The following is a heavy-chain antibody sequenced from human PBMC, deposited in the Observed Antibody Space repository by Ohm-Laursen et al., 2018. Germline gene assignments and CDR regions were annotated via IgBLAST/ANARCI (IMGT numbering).Heavy chain of an antibody. Sequence: ASVKVSCKASGYTFTSYGISWVRQAPGQGLEWMGWISAYNGNTNYAQKLQGRVTMTTDTSTSTAYMELRSLRSDDTAVYYCARARGNWKRDYYYAMDVWGQGTTVTVSS. CDR1: GYTFTSYG. J-gene: IGHJ6*02. CDR3: ARARGNWKRDYYYAMDV. CDR2: ISAYNGNT. V-gene: IGHV1-18*01. D-gene: IGHD1-1*01.